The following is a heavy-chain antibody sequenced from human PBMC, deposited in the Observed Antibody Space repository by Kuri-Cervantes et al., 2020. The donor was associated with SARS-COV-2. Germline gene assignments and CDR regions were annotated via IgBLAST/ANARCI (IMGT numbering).Heavy chain of an antibody. CDR3: AREMSESTSGSWFDP. Sequence: KVSCKGSGYSFTSYWISWVRQMPGKGLEWMGRTDPSDSYTNYSPSFQGHVTISADKSISTAYLQSSSLKASDTAMYFCAREMSESTSGSWFDPWGQGTLVTVSS. J-gene: IGHJ5*02. V-gene: IGHV5-10-1*01. CDR2: TDPSDSYT. D-gene: IGHD1-1*01. CDR1: GYSFTSYW.